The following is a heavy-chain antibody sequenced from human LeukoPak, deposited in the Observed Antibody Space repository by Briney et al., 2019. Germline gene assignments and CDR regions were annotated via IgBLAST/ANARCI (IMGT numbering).Heavy chain of an antibody. D-gene: IGHD3-16*01. CDR3: ARESEKGGESGFDI. V-gene: IGHV3-7*01. Sequence: PGGSLRLSCAGSGFTFSAHYINWVRQAPGKGLEWVANIEGDGTDKYYLDSVKGRFTVSRDNANNLVYLEMYSLRGEDTAVYYCARESEKGGESGFDIWGQGTMVTVSS. CDR2: IEGDGTDK. CDR1: GFTFSAHY. J-gene: IGHJ3*02.